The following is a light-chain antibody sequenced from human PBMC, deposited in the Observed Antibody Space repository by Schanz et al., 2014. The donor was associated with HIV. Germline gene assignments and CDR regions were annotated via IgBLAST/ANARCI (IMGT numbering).Light chain of an antibody. V-gene: IGKV1-5*03. CDR2: QAS. J-gene: IGKJ2*01. Sequence: DIQMSQSHTTVSASVGDRVIITCRASQSISNWLAWYQQKPGKAPKRLIYQASRLGSGVPSTFSGSGSGTDFSLTISSLQPDDFATYYCQQHNEFPFTFGQGTRLQIK. CDR3: QQHNEFPFT. CDR1: QSISNW.